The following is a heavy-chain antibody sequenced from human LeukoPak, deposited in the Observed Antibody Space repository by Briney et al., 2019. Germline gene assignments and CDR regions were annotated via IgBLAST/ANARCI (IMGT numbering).Heavy chain of an antibody. CDR2: ISTGSSYI. D-gene: IGHD5-18*01. J-gene: IGHJ4*02. V-gene: IGHV3-21*01. Sequence: GGSLRLSCAASGFTFSTYTMNWVRQAPGKGLEWVSSISTGSSYIEYADSVKGRFTISRDNAKNSLYLQMNSLRVEDTAVYYCARALGGYSSGFDYWGQGTLVTVSS. CDR1: GFTFSTYT. CDR3: ARALGGYSSGFDY.